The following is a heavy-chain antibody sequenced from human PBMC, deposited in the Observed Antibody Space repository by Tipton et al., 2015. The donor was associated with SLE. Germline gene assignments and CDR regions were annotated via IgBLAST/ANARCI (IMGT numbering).Heavy chain of an antibody. CDR1: GGSISSYY. CDR2: MYTSGSA. J-gene: IGHJ4*02. D-gene: IGHD1-26*01. CDR3: AREKPLVGAFVY. Sequence: TLSLTCTVSGGSISSYYWSWSRQPAGKGLEWIGRMYTSGSANYNPPLKSRATMSVDTSKNQFSLKLSSVTAADTAVYYCAREKPLVGAFVYWGQGALVTVSS. V-gene: IGHV4-4*07.